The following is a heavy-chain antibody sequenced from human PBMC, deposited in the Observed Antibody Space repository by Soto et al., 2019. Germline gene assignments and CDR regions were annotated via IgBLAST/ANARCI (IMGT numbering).Heavy chain of an antibody. Sequence: PGGSLRLSCAASGFTFSSYAMHWVRQAPGKGLEYVSAISSNGGSTYYANSVKGRFTISRDNSKNTLYLQMGSLRAEDMAVYYCARDDSADYYDSSGYFGYWGQGTLVTVS. CDR1: GFTFSSYA. J-gene: IGHJ4*02. CDR2: ISSNGGST. D-gene: IGHD3-22*01. V-gene: IGHV3-64*01. CDR3: ARDDSADYYDSSGYFGY.